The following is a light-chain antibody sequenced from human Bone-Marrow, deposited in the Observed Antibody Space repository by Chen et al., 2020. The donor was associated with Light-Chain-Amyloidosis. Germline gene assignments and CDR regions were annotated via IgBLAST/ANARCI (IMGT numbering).Light chain of an antibody. CDR2: QDD. V-gene: IGLV3-1*01. Sequence: SYELTQAPSVSVSPGQTAMITCSGNQLGNKFVVWYQQRPAQSPVVVIYQDDKRPSGIPERFSDSNSGNTATLTLGWTQTVDEGDYYCQTWDSNTVVFVGGTRLTVL. J-gene: IGLJ2*01. CDR3: QTWDSNTVV. CDR1: QLGNKF.